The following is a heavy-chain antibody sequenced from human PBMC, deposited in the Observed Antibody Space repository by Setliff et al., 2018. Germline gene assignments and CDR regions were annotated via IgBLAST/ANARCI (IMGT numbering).Heavy chain of an antibody. V-gene: IGHV3-74*01. CDR1: GFRISFREYW. D-gene: IGHD1-26*01. CDR2: IDEDGSST. J-gene: IGHJ4*02. CDR3: TREHTPWVGASHHDC. Sequence: GESLKISCAASGFRISFREYWMFWVRQAPGKGLEWVARIDEDGSSTVYADSVKGRFTISRDNVKKMLYLQMDSLRTEDTAVYYCTREHTPWVGASHHDCWGQGTQVTVSS.